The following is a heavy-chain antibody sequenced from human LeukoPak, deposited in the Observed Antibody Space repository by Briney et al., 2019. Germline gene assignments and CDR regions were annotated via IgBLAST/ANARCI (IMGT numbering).Heavy chain of an antibody. Sequence: GSLRLSCAASGFTFSSYWMSWVRQPPGKGLEWIGEIYHSGSTNYNPSLKSRVTISVDKSKNQFSLKLSSVTAADTAVYYCARDGVSWIAVAGAGAFDIWGRGTMVTVSS. J-gene: IGHJ3*02. CDR1: GFTFSSYW. CDR3: ARDGVSWIAVAGAGAFDI. V-gene: IGHV4-4*02. D-gene: IGHD6-19*01. CDR2: IYHSGST.